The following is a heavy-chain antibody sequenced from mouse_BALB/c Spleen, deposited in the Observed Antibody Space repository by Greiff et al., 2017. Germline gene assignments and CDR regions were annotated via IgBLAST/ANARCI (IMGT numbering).Heavy chain of an antibody. CDR1: GFTFNTYA. CDR3: VRHLYGREAMDY. V-gene: IGHV10-1*02. D-gene: IGHD1-1*01. Sequence: EVHLVESGGGLVQPKGSLKLSCAASGFTFNTYAMNWVRQAPGKGLEWVARIRSKSNNYATYYADSVKDRFTISRDDSQSMLYLQMNNLKTEDTAMYYCVRHLYGREAMDYWGQGTSVTVSS. CDR2: IRSKSNNYAT. J-gene: IGHJ4*01.